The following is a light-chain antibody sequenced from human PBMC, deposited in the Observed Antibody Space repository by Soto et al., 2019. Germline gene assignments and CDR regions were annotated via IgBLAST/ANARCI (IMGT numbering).Light chain of an antibody. CDR2: DAS. CDR3: QQYGASPFT. J-gene: IGKJ2*01. V-gene: IGKV3-20*01. CDR1: QNINSRY. Sequence: EIVLTQSPDTLSLSPGEGTTLSCRASQNINSRYVAWYQQRPGQAPRLLIYDASIRAAGIPDRFSGSGSGTDFTLSISRLEPEDFAVYSCQQYGASPFTFGQGTKVEI.